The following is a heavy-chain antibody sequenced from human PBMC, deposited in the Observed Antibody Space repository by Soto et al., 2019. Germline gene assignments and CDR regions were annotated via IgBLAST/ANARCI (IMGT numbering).Heavy chain of an antibody. CDR3: ARVRCFNGLCHTADYGMDV. J-gene: IGHJ6*02. D-gene: IGHD2-8*01. Sequence: QVQLVQSGAEVKKPGSSVKVSCKASGDVFRSYGITWVRQAPGQGLEWMGGIIPISGTTNYAQKFQDRVAITADESTDTVYMGLSRLRSEDTAVYFCARVRCFNGLCHTADYGMDVWGQGTTVTVSS. CDR1: GDVFRSYG. V-gene: IGHV1-69*01. CDR2: IIPISGTT.